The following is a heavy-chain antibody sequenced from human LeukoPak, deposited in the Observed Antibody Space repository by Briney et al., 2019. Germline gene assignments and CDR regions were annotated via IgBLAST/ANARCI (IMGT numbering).Heavy chain of an antibody. J-gene: IGHJ6*03. CDR1: GFTFSTFP. V-gene: IGHV3-30*01. CDR3: ARGAGTTVYYIDV. Sequence: PGRSLRLSCAAPGFTFSTFPMHWVRQAPGKGLQWVAVISNDGTNKYYADSVKGRFTISRDNSKNTLFLQMNSLTTEDTAVYYCARGAGTTVYYIDVWGNGTTVTVSS. D-gene: IGHD1-7*01. CDR2: ISNDGTNK.